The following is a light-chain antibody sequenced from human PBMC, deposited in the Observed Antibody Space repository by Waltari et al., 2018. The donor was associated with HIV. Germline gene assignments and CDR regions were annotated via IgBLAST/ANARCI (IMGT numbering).Light chain of an antibody. CDR2: DVS. V-gene: IGLV2-8*01. CDR3: FSYAGNNFLL. CDR1: SSHIGLTNF. Sequence: QSALTQPPSASGSPGQSVTISGAGTSSHIGLTNFYSWYQHHPGIAPKLMISDVSRRPSGVPDRFSGSKSGNTASLTVSGLQADDEATYYCFSYAGNNFLLFGGGTKLTVL. J-gene: IGLJ2*01.